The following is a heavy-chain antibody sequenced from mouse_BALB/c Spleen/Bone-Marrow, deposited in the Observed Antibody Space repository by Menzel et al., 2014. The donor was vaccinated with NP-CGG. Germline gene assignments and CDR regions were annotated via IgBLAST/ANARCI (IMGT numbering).Heavy chain of an antibody. Sequence: EVQLVESGPSLVKPSQTLSLTCSVTGDSITSGYWNWIRKFPGNKLEYMGYISYSDSTYYNPSLKRRISITRDTSKNQSSLQLNSVTTEDTATYYCAGSRILDKPAWFAYWGQGTLVTVSA. CDR1: GDSITSGY. CDR2: ISYSDST. V-gene: IGHV3-8*02. CDR3: AGSRILDKPAWFAY. J-gene: IGHJ3*01.